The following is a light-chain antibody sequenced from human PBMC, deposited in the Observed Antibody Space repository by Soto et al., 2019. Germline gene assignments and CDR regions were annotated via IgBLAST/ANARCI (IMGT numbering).Light chain of an antibody. CDR3: QQYSSWPFT. V-gene: IGKV3-15*01. CDR2: AAS. Sequence: DIVLTQSPATLSAFPGEKATLSCGASQSVSNNLAWYHQKPGQAPRPLIYAASTRASGVPARFSGSGSGTEFTLTISSLQSEDSAIYYCQQYSSWPFTFGRGTKGDIE. CDR1: QSVSNN. J-gene: IGKJ3*01.